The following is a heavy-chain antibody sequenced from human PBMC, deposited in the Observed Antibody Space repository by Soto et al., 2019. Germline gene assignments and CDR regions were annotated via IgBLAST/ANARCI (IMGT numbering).Heavy chain of an antibody. V-gene: IGHV1-69*13. D-gene: IGHD3-22*01. J-gene: IGHJ4*02. CDR2: IIPIFGTA. Sequence: VKVSCKASGGTFSSYAISWVRQAPGQGLEWMGGIIPIFGTANYAQKFQGRVTITADESTSTAYMELSSLRSEDAAVYYCASNYYDSSGYYPFDYWGQGTLVTVSS. CDR3: ASNYYDSSGYYPFDY. CDR1: GGTFSSYA.